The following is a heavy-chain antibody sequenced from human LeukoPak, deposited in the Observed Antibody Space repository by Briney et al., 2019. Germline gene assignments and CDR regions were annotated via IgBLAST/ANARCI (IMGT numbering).Heavy chain of an antibody. CDR1: GGSVSSGSYY. V-gene: IGHV4-61*01. J-gene: IGHJ4*02. Sequence: SETLSLTCTVSGGSVSSGSYYWSWLRQPPGTGLEWLGYIYYSGSTNYNPSLKSRVTISVDTSKNQFSLKLSSVTAADTAVYYCARLRLWFGELAAAFDYWGQGTLVTVSS. D-gene: IGHD3-10*01. CDR3: ARLRLWFGELAAAFDY. CDR2: IYYSGST.